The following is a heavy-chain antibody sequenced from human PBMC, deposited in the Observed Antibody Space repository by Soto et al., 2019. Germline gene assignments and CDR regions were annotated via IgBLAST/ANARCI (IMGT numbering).Heavy chain of an antibody. CDR3: ASFCERWQYFDWFYYFDS. CDR1: AGLMSPRY. J-gene: IGHJ4*01. Sequence: TVSAGLMSPRYWRWIRQPPGKGLEWIGYVYYSGSSTSNPSLKSRVTMSADTSKNQLSLKVRSVTAADTAVYYCASFCERWQYFDWFYYFDSW. CDR2: VYYSGSS. V-gene: IGHV4-59*11. D-gene: IGHD3-9*01.